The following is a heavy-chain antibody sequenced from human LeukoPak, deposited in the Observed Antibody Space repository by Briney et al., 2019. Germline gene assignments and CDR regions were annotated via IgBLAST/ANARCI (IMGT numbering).Heavy chain of an antibody. CDR3: VNEGPYGETWTFDY. Sequence: PGGSLRLSCAASGLTFSIYGMHWVRQAPGKGLEWVAFIGYDGSGKYYADSVKGRFTISRDNSKNTLYLQMSSLRAEDTAVYYCVNEGPYGETWTFDYWGQGTLVTVSS. CDR2: IGYDGSGK. J-gene: IGHJ4*02. D-gene: IGHD4-17*01. V-gene: IGHV3-30*02. CDR1: GLTFSIYG.